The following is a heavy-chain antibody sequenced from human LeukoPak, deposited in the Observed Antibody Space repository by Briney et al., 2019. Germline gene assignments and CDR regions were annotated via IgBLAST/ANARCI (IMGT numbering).Heavy chain of an antibody. Sequence: SETLSLTCTASGYSISSGYYWGWIRQPPGKGLEWIGSIYHSGSTYYNPSLKSRVTISVDTSKNQFSLKLSSVTAADTAVYYCARDPRNDDPRGPFDYWGQGTLVTVSS. D-gene: IGHD1-1*01. J-gene: IGHJ4*02. CDR2: IYHSGST. CDR3: ARDPRNDDPRGPFDY. CDR1: GYSISSGYY. V-gene: IGHV4-38-2*02.